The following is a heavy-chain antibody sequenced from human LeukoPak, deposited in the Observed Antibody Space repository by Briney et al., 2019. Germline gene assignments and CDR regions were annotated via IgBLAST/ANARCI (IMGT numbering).Heavy chain of an antibody. CDR2: ISAYNGNT. CDR3: ASFPLRITTIVVGGYGMDV. J-gene: IGHJ6*02. CDR1: GYTFTSYG. V-gene: IGHV1-18*01. Sequence: PGGSVKVSCKASGYTFTSYGISWVRQAPGQGLEWMGWISAYNGNTNYAQKLQGRVTMTTDTSTSTAYMELRSLRSDDTAVYYCASFPLRITTIVVGGYGMDVWGQGTTVTVSS. D-gene: IGHD3-22*01.